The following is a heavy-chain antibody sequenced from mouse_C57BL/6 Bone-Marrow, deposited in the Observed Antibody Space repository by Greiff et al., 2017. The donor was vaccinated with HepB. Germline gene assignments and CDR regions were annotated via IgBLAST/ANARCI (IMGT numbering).Heavy chain of an antibody. V-gene: IGHV3-1*01. J-gene: IGHJ4*01. CDR2: ISYSGST. CDR3: ARWGLAITTVVPYAMDY. CDR1: GYSITSGYD. Sequence: VQLQQSGPGMVKPSQSLSLTCTVTGYSITSGYDWHWIRHFPGNKLEWMGYISYSGSTNYNPSLKSRISITHDTSKNHFFLKLNSVTTEDTATYYCARWGLAITTVVPYAMDYWGQGTSVTVSS. D-gene: IGHD1-1*01.